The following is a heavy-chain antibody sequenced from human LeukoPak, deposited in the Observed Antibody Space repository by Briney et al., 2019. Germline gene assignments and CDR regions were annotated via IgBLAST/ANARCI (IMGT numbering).Heavy chain of an antibody. D-gene: IGHD3-10*01. CDR2: ISGGGGST. CDR1: GFTFTSYS. V-gene: IGHV3-23*01. CDR3: AKGHYYGSGSLDY. Sequence: TGGSLRLSCAASGFTFTSYSMNWVRQAPGKGLEWVSTISGGGGSTYYADSVKGRFTISRDNSKNTLYVQMNSLRAEDTAVYYCAKGHYYGSGSLDYWGQGTLVTVSS. J-gene: IGHJ4*02.